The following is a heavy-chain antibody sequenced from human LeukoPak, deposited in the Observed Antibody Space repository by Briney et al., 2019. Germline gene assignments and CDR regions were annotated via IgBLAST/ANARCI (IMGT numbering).Heavy chain of an antibody. V-gene: IGHV3-21*01. CDR1: GFTFGIYT. CDR2: ITFSSESV. CDR3: ARESGDY. Sequence: PGGSLRLSCAASGFTFGIYTMTWVRQAPGGGLEWVSSITFSSESVYYADSVKGRFAISRDNSKNTLYLQMNSLRAEDTAVYYCARESGDYWGQGTLVTVSS. J-gene: IGHJ4*02. D-gene: IGHD1-26*01.